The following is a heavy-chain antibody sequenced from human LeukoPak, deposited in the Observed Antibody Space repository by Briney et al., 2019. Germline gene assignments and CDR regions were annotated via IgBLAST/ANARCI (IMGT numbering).Heavy chain of an antibody. CDR2: IDTSSYT. CDR1: GFSFSSTS. CDR3: ATESSGALDY. V-gene: IGHV3-21*01. Sequence: GGSLRLSCATSGFSFSSTSLNWVRQAPGKGLQYVSSIDTSSYTYYADSVKGRFTISRDNAKNSLYLQMNSLRAEDTSVYYCATESSGALDYWGQGTLDTVSS. D-gene: IGHD1-26*01. J-gene: IGHJ4*02.